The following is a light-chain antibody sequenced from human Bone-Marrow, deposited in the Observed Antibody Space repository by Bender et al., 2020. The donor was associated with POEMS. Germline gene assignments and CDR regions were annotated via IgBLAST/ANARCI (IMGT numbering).Light chain of an antibody. V-gene: IGLV3-25*03. J-gene: IGLJ2*01. CDR1: ALSNQY. CDR3: QSADSSGTYRI. Sequence: SPELTPPPSVSVSPGQTARITCSGDALSNQYAYWYQQKPGQAPVLVIYKDSERPSGIPERFSGSSSGTTVTLTLSGVQAEDEADYYCQSADSSGTYRIFGGGTKLTVL. CDR2: KDS.